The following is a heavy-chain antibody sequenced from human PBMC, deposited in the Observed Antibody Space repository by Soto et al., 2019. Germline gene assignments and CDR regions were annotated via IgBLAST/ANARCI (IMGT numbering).Heavy chain of an antibody. CDR3: ARNLAPDYGSLWYYYYGMDV. Sequence: SLRLSCPSSGFTFISHCVHWVRHGPGKGLEWVAGIWYDGSNKYYADSVKARFTISRDNSKNTLYLQMNSLRAEDAAVYYCARNLAPDYGSLWYYYYGMDVWGQGTTVTVSS. CDR1: GFTFISHC. V-gene: IGHV3-33*01. CDR2: IWYDGSNK. J-gene: IGHJ6*02. D-gene: IGHD3-16*01.